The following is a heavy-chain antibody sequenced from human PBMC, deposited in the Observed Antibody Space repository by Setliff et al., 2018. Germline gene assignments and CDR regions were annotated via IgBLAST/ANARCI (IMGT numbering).Heavy chain of an antibody. CDR3: ARAFTYYNFWSGYGYGMDV. CDR1: GGSISSGSYY. V-gene: IGHV4-61*02. J-gene: IGHJ6*02. CDR2: IFPSGST. Sequence: SETLSLTCTVSGGSISSGSYYWSWIRQPAGKGLEWIGRIFPSGSTNYNPSLKSRVTISVDTSKNQFSLKLSSVTAADTAVYYCARAFTYYNFWSGYGYGMDVWGQGTTGTVS. D-gene: IGHD3-3*01.